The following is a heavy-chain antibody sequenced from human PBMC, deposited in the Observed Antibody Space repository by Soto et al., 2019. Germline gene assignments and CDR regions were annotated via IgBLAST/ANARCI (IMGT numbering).Heavy chain of an antibody. CDR2: IDPSDSYT. Sequence: PGESLKISCNGSGYSFTSYWISWVRQMPGKGLEWMGRIDPSDSYTNYSPSFQGHVTISADKSISTAYLQWSSLKASDTAMYYCARLGDTRGYYYYYGMDVWGQGTTVTVSS. V-gene: IGHV5-10-1*01. D-gene: IGHD3-3*01. CDR3: ARLGDTRGYYYYYGMDV. CDR1: GYSFTSYW. J-gene: IGHJ6*02.